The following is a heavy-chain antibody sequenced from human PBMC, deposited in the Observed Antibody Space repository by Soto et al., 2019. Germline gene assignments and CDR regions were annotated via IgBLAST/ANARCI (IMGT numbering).Heavy chain of an antibody. CDR2: ISYSGKNT. CDR1: GFTFDSHA. D-gene: IGHD6-19*01. V-gene: IGHV3-23*04. CDR3: AKDPRPEYDAGWHYFDG. Sequence: EVQVVESGGGFVQPGGSLRLSCAASGFTFDSHAMSWVRQAPGKGLEWVSGISYSGKNTYYADSVKGRFTISRDNAKHTLFLQMNSLRVADTAIYYCAKDPRPEYDAGWHYFDGWGQGTLVTVSS. J-gene: IGHJ4*02.